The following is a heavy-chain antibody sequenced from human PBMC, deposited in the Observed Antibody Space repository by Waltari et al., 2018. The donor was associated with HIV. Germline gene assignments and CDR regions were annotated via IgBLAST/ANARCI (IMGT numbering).Heavy chain of an antibody. CDR3: ARDLGSSSWYNYYYGMDV. J-gene: IGHJ6*02. Sequence: AKMVQSGGGLIQPGGSLSLSCAASGFTVRSNYMSWVRQAPGKGLEWVSVIYGGGNTYDADSVKGRFTISRDNSKNTLYLQLNSLRAEDSAVYYCARDLGSSSWYNYYYGMDVWGQGTTVTVSS. CDR2: IYGGGNT. CDR1: GFTVRSNY. D-gene: IGHD6-13*01. V-gene: IGHV3-53*01.